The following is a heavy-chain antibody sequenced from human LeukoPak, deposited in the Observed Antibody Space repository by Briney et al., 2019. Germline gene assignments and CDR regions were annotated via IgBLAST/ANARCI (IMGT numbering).Heavy chain of an antibody. Sequence: SVKVSCKASGGTFSSYAIGWVRQAPGQGLEWMGRIIPILGIANYAQKFQGRVTITADKSTSTAYMELSSLRSEDTAVYYCARDRRIVVVTAPRYYGMDVWGQGTTVTVSS. CDR3: ARDRRIVVVTAPRYYGMDV. CDR1: GGTFSSYA. D-gene: IGHD2-21*02. CDR2: IIPILGIA. J-gene: IGHJ6*02. V-gene: IGHV1-69*04.